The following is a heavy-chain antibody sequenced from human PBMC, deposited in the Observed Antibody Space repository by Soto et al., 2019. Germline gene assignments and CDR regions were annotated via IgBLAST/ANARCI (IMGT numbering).Heavy chain of an antibody. CDR1: GFTFDDYA. CDR2: ISWNSGSI. CDR3: AKDKRGSSHKNAFDI. Sequence: GGSLRLSCAASGFTFDDYAMHWVRQAPGKGLEWVSGISWNSGSIGYADSVKGRFTISRDNAKNSLYLQMNSLRAEDTALYYCAKDKRGSSHKNAFDIWGQGTMVTVSS. V-gene: IGHV3-9*01. J-gene: IGHJ3*02. D-gene: IGHD6-13*01.